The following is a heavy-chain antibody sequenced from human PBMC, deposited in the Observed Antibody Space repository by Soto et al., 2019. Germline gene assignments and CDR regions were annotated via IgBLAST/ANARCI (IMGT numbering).Heavy chain of an antibody. CDR2: INPSGGST. J-gene: IGHJ6*02. Sequence: ASVKVSCKASGYTFTSYAMHWVRQAPGQRLEWMGWINPSGGSTSYAQKFQGRVTMTRDTSTSTVYMELSSLRSEDTAVYYCARGEDYDFWSGYFSPNYYYYGMDVWGQGTTVTVSS. V-gene: IGHV1-46*01. D-gene: IGHD3-3*01. CDR3: ARGEDYDFWSGYFSPNYYYYGMDV. CDR1: GYTFTSYA.